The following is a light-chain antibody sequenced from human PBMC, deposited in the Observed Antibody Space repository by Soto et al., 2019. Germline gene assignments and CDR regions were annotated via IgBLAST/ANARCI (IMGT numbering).Light chain of an antibody. CDR2: SNK. Sequence: QSVLTQPGSAGGTRGQRVTISCSGSSSIIGSNTVNCYQQLPGTAPKLLIYSNKQRPSGVPDRFAGANSGTSASLAISGLQSEEEADYYCAASDDSLNGYVFGTETKVTGL. V-gene: IGLV1-44*01. CDR3: AASDDSLNGYV. CDR1: SSIIGSNT. J-gene: IGLJ1*01.